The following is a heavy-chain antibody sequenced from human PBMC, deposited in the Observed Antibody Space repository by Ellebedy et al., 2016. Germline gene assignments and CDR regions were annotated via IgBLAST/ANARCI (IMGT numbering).Heavy chain of an antibody. CDR2: MNPNSGNT. J-gene: IGHJ4*02. V-gene: IGHV1-8*01. D-gene: IGHD6-13*01. CDR1: GYTFTSYD. CDR3: ARGIITAVGLQPNFDY. Sequence: ASVKVSCKASGYTFTSYDINWVRQATGQGLEWMGWMNPNSGNTGYAQKFQGRVTMTRNTSISTAYMELSSLRSEDTAVYYCARGIITAVGLQPNFDYWGQGTLVTVSS.